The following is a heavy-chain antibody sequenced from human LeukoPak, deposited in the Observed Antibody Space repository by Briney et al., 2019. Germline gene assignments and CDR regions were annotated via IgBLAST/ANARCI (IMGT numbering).Heavy chain of an antibody. V-gene: IGHV4-34*01. J-gene: IGHJ6*03. CDR2: INHSGST. Sequence: SETLSLTCAVYGGSFSGYYWSWIRQPPGKGLEWIGEINHSGSTNYNPSLKSRVTISVDTSKNQFSLKLSSVTAADTAVYYCARQQGIGFGYYYYYYMDVWGKGTTVTISS. CDR1: GGSFSGYY. D-gene: IGHD7-27*01. CDR3: ARQQGIGFGYYYYYYMDV.